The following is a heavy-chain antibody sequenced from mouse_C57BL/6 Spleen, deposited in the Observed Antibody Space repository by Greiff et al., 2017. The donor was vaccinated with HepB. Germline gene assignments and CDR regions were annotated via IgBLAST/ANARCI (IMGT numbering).Heavy chain of an antibody. CDR2: IDPSDSYT. D-gene: IGHD1-1*01. Sequence: VQLQQPGAELVMPGASVKLSCKASGYTFTSYWMHWVKQRPGQGLEWIGEIDPSDSYTNYNQKFKGKSTLTVDKSSSTAYMQLSSLTSEDSAVYYCARGHYYGSSYPSYWYFDVWGTGTTVTVSS. CDR1: GYTFTSYW. J-gene: IGHJ1*03. CDR3: ARGHYYGSSYPSYWYFDV. V-gene: IGHV1-69*01.